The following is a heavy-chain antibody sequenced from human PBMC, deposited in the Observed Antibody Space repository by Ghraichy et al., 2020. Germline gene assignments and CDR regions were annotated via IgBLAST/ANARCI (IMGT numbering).Heavy chain of an antibody. V-gene: IGHV3-53*01. D-gene: IGHD5-12*01. CDR1: GFTVSSNY. CDR3: ARFSDEKGVATIGVGFDP. J-gene: IGHJ5*02. Sequence: GESMNISCAASGFTVSSNYMSWVRQAPGKGLEWVSVIYSGGSTYYADSVKGRFTISRDNSKNTLYLQMNSLRAEDTAVYYCARFSDEKGVATIGVGFDPWGQGTLVTVSS. CDR2: IYSGGST.